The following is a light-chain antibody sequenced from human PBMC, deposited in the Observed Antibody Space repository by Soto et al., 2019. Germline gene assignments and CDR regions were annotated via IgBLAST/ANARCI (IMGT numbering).Light chain of an antibody. CDR1: QSISSY. J-gene: IGKJ4*01. CDR2: AAS. V-gene: IGKV1-39*01. CDR3: QQSYSTPLT. Sequence: DIQMTQSTSSLSASVGDRVTITCRASQSISSYLNWYQQKPGKAPKLLIYAASSLQSGVPSRFSGSGSGTDFTLTISSLQPEDFATYYCQQSYSTPLTFGGGTKVEIE.